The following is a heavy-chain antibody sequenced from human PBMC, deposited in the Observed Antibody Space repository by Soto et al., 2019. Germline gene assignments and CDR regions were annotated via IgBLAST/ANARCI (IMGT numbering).Heavy chain of an antibody. Sequence: QITLKESGPTLVKPTETLTLTCTFSGFSLTSLGEHVGWIRQPPGKALEWLARIYWDDEDHYSPSLESRLATTKDASKNQVVLTLTNMDPVDTATYYFVHTHLVRRAYGWGQGTLVTVPS. D-gene: IGHD4-17*01. V-gene: IGHV2-5*02. CDR3: VHTHLVRRAYG. J-gene: IGHJ4*02. CDR2: IYWDDED. CDR1: GFSLTSLGEH.